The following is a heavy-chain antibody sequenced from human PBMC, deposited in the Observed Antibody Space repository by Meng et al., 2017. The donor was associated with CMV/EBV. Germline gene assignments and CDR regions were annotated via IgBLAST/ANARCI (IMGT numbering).Heavy chain of an antibody. Sequence: LKISCAASGFTFDDYGMGWVRQAPGKGLVWVSGINWNGGSTGYADSVKGRFTISRDNAKNSLYLQMNSLRAGDTALYYCARVRGGNSGWFDPWGQGTLVTVSS. V-gene: IGHV3-20*04. CDR1: GFTFDDYG. J-gene: IGHJ5*02. CDR2: INWNGGST. D-gene: IGHD4-23*01. CDR3: ARVRGGNSGWFDP.